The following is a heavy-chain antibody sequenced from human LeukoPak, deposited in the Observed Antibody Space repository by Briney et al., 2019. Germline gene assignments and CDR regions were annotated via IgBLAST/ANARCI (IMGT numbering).Heavy chain of an antibody. J-gene: IGHJ1*01. Sequence: PGGSLRLSCAASGFTFSSYAMSWVRQAPGKGLEWVSAISGSGGSTYYADSVKGRFTISRDNSKNTLYLQMNSLRAEDTAVYYCAKVVEDDFWSGCNEDYFQHWGQGTLVTVSS. CDR2: ISGSGGST. D-gene: IGHD3-3*01. V-gene: IGHV3-23*01. CDR1: GFTFSSYA. CDR3: AKVVEDDFWSGCNEDYFQH.